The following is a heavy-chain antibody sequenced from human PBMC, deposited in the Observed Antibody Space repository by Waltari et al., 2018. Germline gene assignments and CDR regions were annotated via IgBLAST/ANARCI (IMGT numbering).Heavy chain of an antibody. CDR1: GGSISSYY. D-gene: IGHD2-2*02. J-gene: IGHJ5*02. Sequence: QVQLQESVPGLAKPSETLSLTCTVSGGSISSYYCSWIRQPAGQGPDWLGRIYTSGSTNYNPSLKSRVTMSVDTSKNQFSLKLSSVTAADTAVYYCAGSQLLYRNWFDPWGQGTLVTVSS. CDR3: AGSQLLYRNWFDP. CDR2: IYTSGST. V-gene: IGHV4-4*07.